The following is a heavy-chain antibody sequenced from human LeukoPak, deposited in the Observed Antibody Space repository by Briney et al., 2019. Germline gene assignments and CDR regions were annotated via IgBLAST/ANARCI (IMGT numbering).Heavy chain of an antibody. CDR1: GFTVSSNS. CDR3: ARDDVERGSYWTDYFDY. V-gene: IGHV3-53*01. J-gene: IGHJ4*02. D-gene: IGHD1-26*01. CDR2: IYSDNT. Sequence: GGSLRLSCTVSGFTVSSNSMSWVRQAPGKGLEWVSFIYSDNTHYSDSVKGRFTISRDNSKNTLYLQMNSLRAEDTAVYYCARDDVERGSYWTDYFDYWGQGTLVTVSS.